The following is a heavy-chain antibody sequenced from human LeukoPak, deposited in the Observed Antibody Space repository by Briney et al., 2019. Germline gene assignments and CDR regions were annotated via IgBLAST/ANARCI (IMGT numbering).Heavy chain of an antibody. J-gene: IGHJ4*02. D-gene: IGHD3-22*01. CDR2: INPSGGST. CDR1: GYTFTSYD. Sequence: ASVKVSCKASGYTFTSYDINWVRQAPGQGLEWMGIINPSGGSTSYAQKFQGRVTMTRDMSTSTVYMELSSLRSEDTAVYYCARDMRVRKDLDSSIWSRPLYYFDYWGQGTRVTVSS. V-gene: IGHV1-46*01. CDR3: ARDMRVRKDLDSSIWSRPLYYFDY.